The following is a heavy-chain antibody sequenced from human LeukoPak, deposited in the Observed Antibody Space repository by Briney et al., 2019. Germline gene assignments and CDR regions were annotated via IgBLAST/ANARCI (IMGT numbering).Heavy chain of an antibody. CDR1: GFTFSSYG. D-gene: IGHD3-16*01. J-gene: IGHJ4*02. CDR3: ARDLGGELPATAICDY. Sequence: PGRSLRLSCAASGFTFSSYGMHWVRQAPGKGLEWVAVISYDGSNKYYADSVKGRFTISRDNSKNTLYLQMNSLRAEDTAVYYCARDLGGELPATAICDYWGQGTLVTVSS. V-gene: IGHV3-30*03. CDR2: ISYDGSNK.